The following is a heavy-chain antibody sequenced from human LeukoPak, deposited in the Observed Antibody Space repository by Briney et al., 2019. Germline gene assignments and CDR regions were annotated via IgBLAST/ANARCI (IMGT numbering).Heavy chain of an antibody. D-gene: IGHD6-19*01. CDR3: ARGDPHSGWYGFSGMGGY. Sequence: ASVKVSCKVSGYTLTELSMHWVRQAPGKGLEWMGGFDPEDGETIYAQKFQGRVTMTRDASTSTVYMELSSLRSEDTAVYYCARGDPHSGWYGFSGMGGYWGQGTLVTVSS. CDR1: GYTLTELS. J-gene: IGHJ4*02. CDR2: FDPEDGET. V-gene: IGHV1-24*01.